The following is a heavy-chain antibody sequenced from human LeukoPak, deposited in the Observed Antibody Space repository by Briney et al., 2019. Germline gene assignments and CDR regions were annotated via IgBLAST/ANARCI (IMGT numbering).Heavy chain of an antibody. Sequence: SETLSRTCTVSGGSISSYYWSWIRQPPGKGLEWIGYIYYSGSTNYNPSLKSRVTISVDTSKNQFSLKLSSVTAADTAVYYCARGSGRDWFDPWGQGTLVTVSS. CDR2: IYYSGST. D-gene: IGHD6-19*01. CDR1: GGSISSYY. V-gene: IGHV4-59*08. J-gene: IGHJ5*02. CDR3: ARGSGRDWFDP.